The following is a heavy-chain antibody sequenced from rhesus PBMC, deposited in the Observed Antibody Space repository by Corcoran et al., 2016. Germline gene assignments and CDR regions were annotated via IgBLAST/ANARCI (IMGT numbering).Heavy chain of an antibody. CDR3: ASPLEYCTGSGCYAFDY. V-gene: IGHV4-169*01. CDR2: IYGIGSST. D-gene: IGHD2-21*01. J-gene: IGHJ4*01. Sequence: QLQLQESGPGLVKTSETLSVTCAVSGGSISSSYWSWIRQAPGKGPEWIGYIYGIGSSTNFNPSHKSRVTLSLDTSKNQLSLKLRSVTTADTAVYYCASPLEYCTGSGCYAFDYWGQGVLVTVSS. CDR1: GGSISSSY.